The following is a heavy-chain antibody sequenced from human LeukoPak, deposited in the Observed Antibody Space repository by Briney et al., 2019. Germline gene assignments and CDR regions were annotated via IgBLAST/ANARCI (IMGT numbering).Heavy chain of an antibody. CDR1: GFTFRSHA. V-gene: IGHV3-23*01. CDR2: IYENGGTT. J-gene: IGHJ4*02. CDR3: AKDFRIGYSAHFDY. D-gene: IGHD2-21*01. Sequence: GGSLRLSSVGSGFTFRSHAMSWVRQAPEKGLEFVSGIYENGGTTYYADSVKGRFSISRDNSKNTLYLQMDSLRGEDTAVYYCAKDFRIGYSAHFDYWGQGALVTVSS.